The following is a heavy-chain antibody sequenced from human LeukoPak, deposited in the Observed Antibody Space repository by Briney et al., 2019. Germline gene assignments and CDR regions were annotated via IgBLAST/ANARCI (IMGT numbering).Heavy chain of an antibody. V-gene: IGHV1-69*06. J-gene: IGHJ3*02. CDR1: GGTFSSYA. CDR3: AREDDTGRYMGDDAFDI. CDR2: IIPMSDTA. Sequence: AASVKVSCKASGGTFSSYAISWVRQAPGQGLEWMGGIIPMSDTANYPQKFRGRLTITADIPTSTVYMELSSLRSEDTAVYYCAREDDTGRYMGDDAFDIWGQGTMVTVSS. D-gene: IGHD1-26*01.